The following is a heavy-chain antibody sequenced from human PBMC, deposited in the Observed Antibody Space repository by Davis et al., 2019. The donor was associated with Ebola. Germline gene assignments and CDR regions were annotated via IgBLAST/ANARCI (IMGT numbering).Heavy chain of an antibody. J-gene: IGHJ3*02. V-gene: IGHV3-23*01. CDR3: VQETVGGVVPWGETAFDI. CDR2: LGTSADT. Sequence: GESLKISCAASGFIFSSYVMSWVRQAPGKGLEWVSTLGTSADTYYADSVKSRFTISRDNSKNTLYLQMNSLRAEDTATYYCVQETVGGVVPWGETAFDIWGQGTQVTVSS. CDR1: GFIFSSYV. D-gene: IGHD3-16*01.